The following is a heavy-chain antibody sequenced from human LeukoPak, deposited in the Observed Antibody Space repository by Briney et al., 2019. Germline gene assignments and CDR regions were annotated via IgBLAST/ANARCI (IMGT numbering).Heavy chain of an antibody. Sequence: GGSLRLSCAASGFTFSSYWMHWVRQAPGKGLVWVSRINSDGSSTTYADSVKGRFTISRDNAKNTLYLQVNSLRAEDTAVYYCARDKVGYSSSSGQDYWGQGTLVTVSS. J-gene: IGHJ4*02. V-gene: IGHV3-74*01. CDR1: GFTFSSYW. CDR3: ARDKVGYSSSSGQDY. CDR2: INSDGSST. D-gene: IGHD6-6*01.